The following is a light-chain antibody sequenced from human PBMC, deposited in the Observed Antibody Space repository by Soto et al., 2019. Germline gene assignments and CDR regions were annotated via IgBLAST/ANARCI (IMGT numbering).Light chain of an antibody. CDR3: QQRGNWPLYT. Sequence: EIVLTQSPATLSLSPGERATLSCRASQSVSSYLAWYQQKPGRAPRLLIYGASNRATGIPARFSGSGSGTDFALTITSLEPEDFAVYYCQQRGNWPLYTFGQGTKLEIK. CDR1: QSVSSY. CDR2: GAS. J-gene: IGKJ2*01. V-gene: IGKV3-11*01.